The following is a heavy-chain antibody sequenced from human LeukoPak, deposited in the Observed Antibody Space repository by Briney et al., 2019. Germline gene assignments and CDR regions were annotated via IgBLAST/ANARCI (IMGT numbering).Heavy chain of an antibody. D-gene: IGHD6-13*01. J-gene: IGHJ4*02. V-gene: IGHV1-2*02. Sequence: ASVKVFCKASGYTFTGYYMHWVRQAPGQGLEWMGWINPNSGGTDYAQKFQGRVTMTRDTSISTAYMELSRLRSDDTAVYYCARDRIAAAGFGYWGQGTLVTVSS. CDR2: INPNSGGT. CDR1: GYTFTGYY. CDR3: ARDRIAAAGFGY.